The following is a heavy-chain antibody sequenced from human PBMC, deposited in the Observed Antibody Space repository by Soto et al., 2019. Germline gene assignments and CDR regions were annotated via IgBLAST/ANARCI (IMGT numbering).Heavy chain of an antibody. Sequence: PGGSLRLSCAASGFTFSDYYMSWIRQAPGKGLEWVSYISSSSSYTNYADSVKGRFTISRDNAKNSLYLQMNSLRAEDTAVYYCARDPMTQIFDYWGQGTLVTVSS. V-gene: IGHV3-11*05. CDR3: ARDPMTQIFDY. CDR2: ISSSSSYT. D-gene: IGHD3-22*01. CDR1: GFTFSDYY. J-gene: IGHJ4*02.